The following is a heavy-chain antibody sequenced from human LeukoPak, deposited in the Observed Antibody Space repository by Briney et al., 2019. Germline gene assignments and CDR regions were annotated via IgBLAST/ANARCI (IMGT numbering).Heavy chain of an antibody. V-gene: IGHV3-53*01. CDR1: GFTFSSNY. CDR3: ARDDRGYTDAFDI. D-gene: IGHD5-18*01. Sequence: PGGSLRLSCAASGFTFSSNYMSWVRQAPGKGLEWVSVIYSGGRTYYADSVKGRFTISRDNSKNSLYLQMNSLRAEDTAVYYCARDDRGYTDAFDIWGQGTMVTVSS. J-gene: IGHJ3*02. CDR2: IYSGGRT.